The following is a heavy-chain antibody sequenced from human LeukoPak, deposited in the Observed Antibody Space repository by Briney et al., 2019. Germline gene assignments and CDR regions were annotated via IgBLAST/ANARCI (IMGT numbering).Heavy chain of an antibody. J-gene: IGHJ4*02. CDR1: GHSSTRGYY. CDR3: ARVLPVPYLLDS. CDR2: FFQSEKS. V-gene: IGHV4-38-2*01. D-gene: IGHD2/OR15-2a*01. Sequence: SETLSLTCAISGHSSTRGYYWAWFRQSPGKGLEWIATFFQSEKSFYNASFKSRVIMSLDTSKSQFSLNLTSMTAADTAVYYCARVLPVPYLLDSWGQGTHVTVSS.